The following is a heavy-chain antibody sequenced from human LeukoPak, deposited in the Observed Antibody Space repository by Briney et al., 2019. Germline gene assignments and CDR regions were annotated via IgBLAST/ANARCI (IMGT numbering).Heavy chain of an antibody. CDR3: ARDYGGSSPFDY. CDR2: IKQDGSEK. CDR1: GFTITNHW. J-gene: IGHJ4*02. Sequence: GGSLRLSCAVSGFTITNHWMSWVRQAPGKGLEWVANIKQDGSEKYYVDSVKGRFTISRDNGKNSLYLHMNSLRAEDTAVYYCARDYGGSSPFDYWGQGTLVTVSS. D-gene: IGHD4-23*01. V-gene: IGHV3-7*01.